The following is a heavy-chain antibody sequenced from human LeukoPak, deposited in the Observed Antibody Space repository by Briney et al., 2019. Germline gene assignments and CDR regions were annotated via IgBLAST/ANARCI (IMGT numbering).Heavy chain of an antibody. D-gene: IGHD6-13*01. Sequence: PSETLSLTCAVYGGSFSGYYWSWIRQPPGKGLEWIGEINHSGSTNYNPSLKSRVTISVDTSKNQFSLKLSSVTAADTAVYYCARPLGYSSSWYVWGKGTTVTVSS. V-gene: IGHV4-34*01. CDR1: GGSFSGYY. CDR3: ARPLGYSSSWYV. CDR2: INHSGST. J-gene: IGHJ6*04.